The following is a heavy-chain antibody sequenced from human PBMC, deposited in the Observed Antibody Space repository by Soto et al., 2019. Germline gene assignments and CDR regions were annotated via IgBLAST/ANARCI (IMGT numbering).Heavy chain of an antibody. D-gene: IGHD5-12*01. CDR2: IYYSGST. Sequence: SETLSLTCTVSGGSISSSSYYWGWIRQPPGKGLEWIGSIYYSGSTYYNPSLKSRVTISVDTAKNQFSLKLSSVTAADTAVYYCARHKVGYSGFRGNWGQGTLVTVSS. J-gene: IGHJ4*02. CDR3: ARHKVGYSGFRGN. V-gene: IGHV4-39*01. CDR1: GGSISSSSYY.